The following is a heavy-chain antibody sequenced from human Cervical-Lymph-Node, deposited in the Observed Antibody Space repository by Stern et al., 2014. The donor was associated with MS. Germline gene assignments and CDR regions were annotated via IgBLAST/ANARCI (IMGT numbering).Heavy chain of an antibody. D-gene: IGHD3-16*01. CDR3: ARNVFDFSLSGVMAG. CDR1: GSTSTTYG. CDR2: ISTYNGKT. J-gene: IGHJ4*02. V-gene: IGHV1-18*01. Sequence: VQLVQSGPEVKKPGASVKVSCKASGSTSTTYGISWVRQAPGQGLEWMGWISTYNGKTYYAQKVQDRVTMTTDTSTGTAYMELRSLRSGDTAVYYCARNVFDFSLSGVMAGWGQGTLVTVSS.